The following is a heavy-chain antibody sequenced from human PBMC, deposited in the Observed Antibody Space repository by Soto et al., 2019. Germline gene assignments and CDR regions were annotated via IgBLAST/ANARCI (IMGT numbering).Heavy chain of an antibody. Sequence: GASVKVSCKASGFTFTSSAVQWVRQARGQRLEWIGWIVVGSGNTNYAQKFQERVTITRDMSTSTAYMGLSSLRSEDTAVYYCAAEMTTVVYGMDVWGQGTTVTV. V-gene: IGHV1-58*01. CDR2: IVVGSGNT. CDR3: AAEMTTVVYGMDV. CDR1: GFTFTSSA. D-gene: IGHD4-17*01. J-gene: IGHJ6*02.